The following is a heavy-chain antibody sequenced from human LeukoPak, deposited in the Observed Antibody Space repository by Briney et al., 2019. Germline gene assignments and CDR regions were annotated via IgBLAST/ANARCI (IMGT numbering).Heavy chain of an antibody. D-gene: IGHD1-26*01. CDR2: IQPAGSEK. Sequence: PGGSLRLSCAASGFTFSNYWMHWVRQTPGKGLEWVATIQPAGSEKYYLDSVTGRFSISRDHAKDSVYLQMNSLRAEDTAVYYCARGSMGARDYWGQGTLVTVSS. CDR3: ARGSMGARDY. J-gene: IGHJ4*02. CDR1: GFTFSNYW. V-gene: IGHV3-7*05.